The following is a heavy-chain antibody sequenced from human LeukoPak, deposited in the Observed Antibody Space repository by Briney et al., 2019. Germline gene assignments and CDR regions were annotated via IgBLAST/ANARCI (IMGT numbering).Heavy chain of an antibody. D-gene: IGHD4-23*01. J-gene: IGHJ3*02. CDR1: GFTFSNYA. Sequence: GGSLRLSCAASGFTFSNYAMHWVRQPPGKGLEWVAIIWYDGSYKYYADSVKGRFTVTRDNSKNTLYLQVNSLTAEDTAVYYCARGNSDAFDIWGQGTMVTVSS. CDR3: ARGNSDAFDI. CDR2: IWYDGSYK. V-gene: IGHV3-33*01.